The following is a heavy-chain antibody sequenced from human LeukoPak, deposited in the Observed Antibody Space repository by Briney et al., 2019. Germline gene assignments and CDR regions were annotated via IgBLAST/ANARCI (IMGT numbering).Heavy chain of an antibody. Sequence: GGSLRLSCAASGFTVSSNYMSWVRQAPGKGLEWVSVLYSDGSTYYADSVKGRFTISRDNSKNTLYLQMNSLRAEDTAVYYCARAPGEADAFDIWGQGTMVTVSS. CDR2: LYSDGST. CDR1: GFTVSSNY. CDR3: ARAPGEADAFDI. V-gene: IGHV3-53*01. J-gene: IGHJ3*02.